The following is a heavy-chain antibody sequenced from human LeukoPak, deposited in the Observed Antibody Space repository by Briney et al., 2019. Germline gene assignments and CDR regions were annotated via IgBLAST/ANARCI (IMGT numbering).Heavy chain of an antibody. CDR3: AKTAAAGTHWFDP. V-gene: IGHV1-18*01. J-gene: IGHJ5*02. D-gene: IGHD6-13*01. Sequence: ASVKVSCKASGYTFTSYGISWMRQAPGQGLEWMGWISAYNGNANYAQKLQGRVTMTTDTSTSTAYMELRSLRSDDTAVYYCAKTAAAGTHWFDPWGQGTLVTVSS. CDR1: GYTFTSYG. CDR2: ISAYNGNA.